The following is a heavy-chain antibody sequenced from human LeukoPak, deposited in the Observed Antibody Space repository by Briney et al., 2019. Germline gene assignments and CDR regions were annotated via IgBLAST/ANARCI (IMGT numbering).Heavy chain of an antibody. CDR3: ARGRGSYSFDY. CDR1: GFTFSNYW. CDR2: IKQDGSEK. D-gene: IGHD1-26*01. Sequence: GGSLRLSCAASGFTFSNYWMSWVRQAPGKGLEWVANIKQDGSEKYYVDSAKGRFTISRDNAKNSLYLQMNSLRAEDTAVYYCARGRGSYSFDYWGQGTLVTVSS. V-gene: IGHV3-7*01. J-gene: IGHJ4*02.